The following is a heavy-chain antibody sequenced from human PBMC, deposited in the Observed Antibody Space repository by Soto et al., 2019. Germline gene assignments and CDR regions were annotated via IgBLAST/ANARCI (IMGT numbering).Heavy chain of an antibody. Sequence: QVQLVESGGGVVQPGRSLRLSCAASGFTFSSYAMHWVRQAPGKGLEWVAVISYDGSNKYYADSVKGRFTISRDNSKNTLYLQMNSLRAEDTAVYYCASDIDFVAAPHHCMDVWGQGTTVTVSS. V-gene: IGHV3-30-3*01. D-gene: IGHD6-6*01. CDR3: ASDIDFVAAPHHCMDV. J-gene: IGHJ6*02. CDR1: GFTFSSYA. CDR2: ISYDGSNK.